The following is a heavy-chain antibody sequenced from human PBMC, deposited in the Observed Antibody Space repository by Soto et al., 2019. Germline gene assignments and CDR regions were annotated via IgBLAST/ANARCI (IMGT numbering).Heavy chain of an antibody. J-gene: IGHJ6*03. D-gene: IGHD3-10*01. V-gene: IGHV1-8*01. CDR2: MNPNSGNT. Sequence: ASVEVSCKASGYTFTSYDINWVRQATGQGLEWMGWMNPNSGNTGYAQKFQGRVTMTRNTSISTAYMELSSLRSEDTAVYYCARAMGFGEPYYDYYYMDVWGKGTTVTVS. CDR3: ARAMGFGEPYYDYYYMDV. CDR1: GYTFTSYD.